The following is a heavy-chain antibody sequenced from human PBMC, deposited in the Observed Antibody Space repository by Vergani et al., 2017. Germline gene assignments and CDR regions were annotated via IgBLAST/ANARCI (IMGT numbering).Heavy chain of an antibody. D-gene: IGHD2-15*01. Sequence: QVQLVQSGAEVKKPGSSVKVSCKASGGTFSSYAISWVRQAPGQGLEWMGGIIPIFGTANYAQKFQGRVTITADESTSTAYMELSSLRSEDTAVYYCAGGVVPVVVVAAVIVGAPFYYYYYMDVWGKGTTVTVSS. CDR1: GGTFSSYA. CDR2: IIPIFGTA. J-gene: IGHJ6*03. CDR3: AGGVVPVVVVAAVIVGAPFYYYYYMDV. V-gene: IGHV1-69*01.